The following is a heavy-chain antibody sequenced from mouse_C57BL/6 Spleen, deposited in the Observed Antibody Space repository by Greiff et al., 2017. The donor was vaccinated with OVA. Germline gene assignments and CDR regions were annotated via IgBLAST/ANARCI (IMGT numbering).Heavy chain of an antibody. D-gene: IGHD2-2*01. CDR2: IWSGGST. V-gene: IGHV2-2*01. CDR3: ARKEQGYGYDGDYAMDY. Sequence: VKLVESGPGLVQPSQSLSITCTVSGFSLTSYGVHWVRQSPGKGLEWLGVIWSGGSTDYNAAFISRLSISKDNSKSQVFFKMNSLQADDTAIYYCARKEQGYGYDGDYAMDYWGQGTSVTVSS. CDR1: GFSLTSYG. J-gene: IGHJ4*01.